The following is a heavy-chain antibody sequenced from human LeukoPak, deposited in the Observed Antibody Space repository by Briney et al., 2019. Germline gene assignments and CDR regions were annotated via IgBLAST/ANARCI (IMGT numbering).Heavy chain of an antibody. D-gene: IGHD4-17*01. J-gene: IGHJ6*04. CDR2: INPSGGST. CDR1: GYTFTSYY. CDR3: ARRTHYGDRSYCYYGMDV. V-gene: IGHV1-46*01. Sequence: ASVKVSCKASGYTFTSYYMHWVRQAPGQGLEWMGIINPSGGSTSYAQKFQGRVTMTRDTSTSTVYMELSSLRSEDTAVYYCARRTHYGDRSYCYYGMDVWGKGTTVTVSS.